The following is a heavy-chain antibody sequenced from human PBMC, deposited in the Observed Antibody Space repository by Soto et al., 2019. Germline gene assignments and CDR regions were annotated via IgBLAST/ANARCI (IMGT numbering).Heavy chain of an antibody. Sequence: QLQLQESGSGLVKPSQTLSLTCAVSGGSISSGGYSWSWIRQPPGKGLEWIGYIYHSGSTYYHPSLTRRVTTSVDRSKNQFSPKLSSVTAADTAVYYCAVGGGLPRYYWGQGTLVTVSS. V-gene: IGHV4-30-2*01. CDR2: IYHSGST. CDR1: GGSISSGGYS. D-gene: IGHD3-16*01. CDR3: AVGGGLPRYY. J-gene: IGHJ4*02.